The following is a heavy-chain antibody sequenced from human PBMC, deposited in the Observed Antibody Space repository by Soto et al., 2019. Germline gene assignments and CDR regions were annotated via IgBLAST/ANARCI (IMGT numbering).Heavy chain of an antibody. CDR3: ARLVYDTRLNYMYFDF. Sequence: SETLSLTCAVSGVSLTSGNWWTWVRQSPQRGLEYIGEIFHDGTANYYPSFERRVAMSVDTSRNQFSLKLTSVTAADTAVYFCARLVYDTRLNYMYFDFWGPGILVTVSS. CDR2: IFHDGTA. CDR1: GVSLTSGNW. V-gene: IGHV4-4*02. D-gene: IGHD3-10*01. J-gene: IGHJ4*02.